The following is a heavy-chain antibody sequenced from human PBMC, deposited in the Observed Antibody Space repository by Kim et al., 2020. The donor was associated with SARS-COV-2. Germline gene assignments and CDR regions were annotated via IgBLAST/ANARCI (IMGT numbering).Heavy chain of an antibody. CDR1: GFSFSSCA. CDR2: ISHDGTSS. CDR3: AKDVFDYSGMDA. J-gene: IGHJ6*02. V-gene: IGHV3-23*01. D-gene: IGHD3-16*01. Sequence: GGSLRLSCAASGFSFSSCAMTWVRQAPGKGLELVSSISHDGTSSHYAHSVKGRFTISRDDSKTTLYLQLDILRGEDPALYYCAKDVFDYSGMDAWGQGTTVTVSS.